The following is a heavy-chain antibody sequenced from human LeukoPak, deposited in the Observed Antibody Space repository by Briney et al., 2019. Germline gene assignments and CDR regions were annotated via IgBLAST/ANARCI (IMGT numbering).Heavy chain of an antibody. CDR1: GGSISSYY. CDR2: IYYSGST. D-gene: IGHD5-24*01. Sequence: SETLSLTCTVSGGSISSYYWSWIRQPPGKGLEWIGYIYYSGSTNYNPSPKSRVTISVDTSKNQFSLKLSSVTAADTAVYYCARRPSYNVNWFDPWGQGTLVTVSS. CDR3: ARRPSYNVNWFDP. J-gene: IGHJ5*02. V-gene: IGHV4-59*01.